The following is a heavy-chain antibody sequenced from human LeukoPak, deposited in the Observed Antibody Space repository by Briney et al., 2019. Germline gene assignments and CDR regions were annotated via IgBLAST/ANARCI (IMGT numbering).Heavy chain of an antibody. J-gene: IGHJ4*02. CDR2: IWYDGSNK. Sequence: PGGSLRLSCAASGFTFSSYGMHWVRQAPGKGLEWVAVIWYDGSNKYYADSVKGRFTISRDNSKNTLYLQMNSLRAEDTAVYYCARPNWGSGYYFDYWGQGTLVTVSS. V-gene: IGHV3-33*01. CDR3: ARPNWGSGYYFDY. D-gene: IGHD7-27*01. CDR1: GFTFSSYG.